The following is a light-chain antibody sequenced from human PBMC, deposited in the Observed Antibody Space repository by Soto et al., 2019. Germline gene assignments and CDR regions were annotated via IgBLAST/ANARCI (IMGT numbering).Light chain of an antibody. J-gene: IGKJ5*01. Sequence: DIQMTQSPSSLSASVGDRVTITCRASQPISKNLNWYQQRPGKPPNLLIYASSSLQRGVPPRFSGGGSGTELTLTITSLQPEDFASYYCQQTDSTLITFGQGTRLEIK. CDR2: ASS. CDR3: QQTDSTLIT. CDR1: QPISKN. V-gene: IGKV1-39*01.